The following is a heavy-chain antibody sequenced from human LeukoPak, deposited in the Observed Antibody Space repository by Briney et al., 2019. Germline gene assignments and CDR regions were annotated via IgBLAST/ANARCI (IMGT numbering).Heavy chain of an antibody. J-gene: IGHJ6*04. CDR2: INQSGSS. V-gene: IGHV4-34*01. CDR1: GGSFSGYY. D-gene: IGHD2-2*01. Sequence: SETLSLTCAVYGGSFSGYYWSWIRQPPGKGLEWLGEINQSGSSNYIPSLKSRITISVDTSKNQFSLKVSSVTAADTAVYYCARSLVAAANYGTDVWGKGTRVTVSS. CDR3: ARSLVAAANYGTDV.